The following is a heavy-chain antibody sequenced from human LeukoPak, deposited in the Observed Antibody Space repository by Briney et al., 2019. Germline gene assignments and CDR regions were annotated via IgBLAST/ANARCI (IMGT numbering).Heavy chain of an antibody. Sequence: GGSLRLSCAASGFTFTTYALTWVRQAPGKGLEWVSAITGSGGSTYYADSVRGRFTISRDNSKNTLYLQMNSLRAEDTAVYYCAKDLFHWYFDLWGRGTLVTVSS. CDR2: ITGSGGST. J-gene: IGHJ2*01. CDR3: AKDLFHWYFDL. V-gene: IGHV3-23*01. D-gene: IGHD2-21*01. CDR1: GFTFTTYA.